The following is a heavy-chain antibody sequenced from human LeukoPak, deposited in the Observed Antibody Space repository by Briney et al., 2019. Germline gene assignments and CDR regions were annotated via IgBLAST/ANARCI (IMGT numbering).Heavy chain of an antibody. CDR2: IYPGDSDT. D-gene: IGHD5-18*01. J-gene: IGHJ4*02. V-gene: IGHV5-51*01. CDR1: GYSFTNYW. CDR3: ASTLVDTAMVPLFDY. Sequence: GESLKISCKVSGYSFTNYWIGWVRQMPGKGLEWMGIIYPGDSDTRYSPSFQGQVTISADKSISTAYLQWSSLKASDTAMYYCASTLVDTAMVPLFDYWGQGTLVTVSS.